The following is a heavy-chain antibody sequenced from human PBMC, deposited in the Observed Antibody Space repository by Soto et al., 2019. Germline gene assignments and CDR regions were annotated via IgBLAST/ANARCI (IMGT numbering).Heavy chain of an antibody. CDR3: ARVGHSSGYYFSYYYYYGMDV. Sequence: HPGGSLRLSCAASGFTVSSNYMSWVRQAPGKGLEWVSVIYSGGSTYYADSVKGRFTISRDNSKNTLYLQMNSLRAEDTAVYYCARVGHSSGYYFSYYYYYGMDVWGQGTTVTVSS. CDR1: GFTVSSNY. V-gene: IGHV3-66*01. D-gene: IGHD3-22*01. J-gene: IGHJ6*02. CDR2: IYSGGST.